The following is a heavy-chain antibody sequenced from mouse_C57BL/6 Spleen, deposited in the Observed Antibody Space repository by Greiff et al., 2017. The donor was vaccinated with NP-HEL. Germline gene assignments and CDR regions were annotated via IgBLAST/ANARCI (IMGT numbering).Heavy chain of an antibody. J-gene: IGHJ2*01. CDR1: GYSFTSYY. Sequence: QVQLQQSGPELVKPGASVKISCKASGYSFTSYYIHWVKQRPGQGLEWIGWIYPGSGNTKYHEKFKGKATLTADTSSSTAYMQLSSLTSEDSAVYYCAEGEQPYYFDYWGQGTTLTVSS. D-gene: IGHD6-1*01. V-gene: IGHV1-66*01. CDR3: AEGEQPYYFDY. CDR2: IYPGSGNT.